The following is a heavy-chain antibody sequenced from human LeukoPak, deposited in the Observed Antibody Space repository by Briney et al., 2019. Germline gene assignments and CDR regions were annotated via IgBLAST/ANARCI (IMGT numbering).Heavy chain of an antibody. V-gene: IGHV1-18*01. J-gene: IGHJ3*02. CDR3: ARDPAVTSDAFDI. CDR1: GYTFTSYA. D-gene: IGHD4-23*01. Sequence: ASVKVSCKASGYTFTSYAFRWVRQAPGQGLEWMGWISAYNGNTNYAQNLQGRVTMTTDTSTSTAYMELRSLRSDDTAVYYCARDPAVTSDAFDIWGQGTMVTVSS. CDR2: ISAYNGNT.